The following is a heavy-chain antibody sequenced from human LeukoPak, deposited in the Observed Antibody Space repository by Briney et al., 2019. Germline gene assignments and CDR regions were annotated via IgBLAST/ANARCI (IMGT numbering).Heavy chain of an antibody. CDR1: GFTFSSYS. CDR3: ARDTSDYYDSSGYPVDY. D-gene: IGHD3-22*01. Sequence: GGSLRLSCAASGFTFSSYSMNWVRQAPGKGLEWVSSISSSSSYIYYADSVKGRFTISRDNAKNSLYLQMNSLRAEDTAVYYCARDTSDYYDSSGYPVDYWGQGTLVTVSS. CDR2: ISSSSSYI. V-gene: IGHV3-21*01. J-gene: IGHJ4*02.